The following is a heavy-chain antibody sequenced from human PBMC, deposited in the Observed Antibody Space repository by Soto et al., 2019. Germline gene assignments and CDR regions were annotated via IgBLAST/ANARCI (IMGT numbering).Heavy chain of an antibody. CDR2: IRHDGSEK. J-gene: IGHJ4*02. CDR3: ARGSGSLDY. V-gene: IGHV3-7*04. Sequence: EVQLVESGGGLVQPGGSLRLSCAASGFTFSNSWMNWVRQAPGKGLEWVANIRHDGSEKYYVDSVKGRFAISRDNAKNSLYLEINSLRDEDTAVFYCARGSGSLDYWGQGTLVTVSS. CDR1: GFTFSNSW. D-gene: IGHD1-26*01.